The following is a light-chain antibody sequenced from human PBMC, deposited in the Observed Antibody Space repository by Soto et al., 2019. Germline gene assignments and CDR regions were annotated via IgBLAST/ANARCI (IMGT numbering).Light chain of an antibody. CDR2: GAS. V-gene: IGKV3-20*01. CDR3: QQYGRSPFT. Sequence: EIVMTQSPGTLSLSPGETATRSCRASQSVSSNYVAWFHQKPGQAPRLLIYGASSRATGVPDRFSASGSGTDFTLTINRLDPEDFAVYYCQQYGRSPFTFGPGTKVDIK. CDR1: QSVSSNY. J-gene: IGKJ3*01.